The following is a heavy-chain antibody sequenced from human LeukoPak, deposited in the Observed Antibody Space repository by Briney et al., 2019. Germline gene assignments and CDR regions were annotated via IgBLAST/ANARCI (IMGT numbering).Heavy chain of an antibody. CDR2: ISATTIYT. CDR1: GFTFSNYD. CDR3: ARIGLGRDAYSSFDF. Sequence: GGSLRLSCTASGFTFSNYDMTWVRQAPGKGLEWVSSISATTIYTFSADSVRGRFTISRDNVENSLYLQMNNLRGEDTGVYFCARIGLGRDAYSSFDFWGQGTLVTVSS. J-gene: IGHJ4*02. D-gene: IGHD5-24*01. V-gene: IGHV3-21*01.